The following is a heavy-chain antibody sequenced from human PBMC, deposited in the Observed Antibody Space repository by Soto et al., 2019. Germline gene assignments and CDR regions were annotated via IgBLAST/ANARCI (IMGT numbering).Heavy chain of an antibody. CDR3: ARADFSIFGVVNYYYYMDV. J-gene: IGHJ6*03. V-gene: IGHV1-8*01. Sequence: ASVKVSCKASGYTFTSYDINWVRQATGQGLEWKGWMNPNSGNTGYAQKFQGRVTMTRNTSISTAYMELSSLRSEDTAVYYCARADFSIFGVVNYYYYMDVWGKGTTVTVSS. CDR1: GYTFTSYD. CDR2: MNPNSGNT. D-gene: IGHD3-3*01.